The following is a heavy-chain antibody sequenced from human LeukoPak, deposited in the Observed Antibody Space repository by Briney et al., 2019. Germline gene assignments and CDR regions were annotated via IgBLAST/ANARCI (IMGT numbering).Heavy chain of an antibody. Sequence: GGSLRLSCAASGFTFSDYYMSWIRQAPGKGLEWVSYISSSGSTIYYADSVKGRFTISRDNAKNSLYLQMNSLRAEDTAVYYCARRYYDILTGIYYFDYWGQGTLVTVSS. D-gene: IGHD3-9*01. CDR1: GFTFSDYY. CDR3: ARRYYDILTGIYYFDY. CDR2: ISSSGSTI. V-gene: IGHV3-11*01. J-gene: IGHJ4*02.